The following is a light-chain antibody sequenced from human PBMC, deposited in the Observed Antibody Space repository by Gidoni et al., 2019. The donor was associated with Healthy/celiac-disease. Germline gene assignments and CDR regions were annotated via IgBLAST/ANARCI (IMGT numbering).Light chain of an antibody. J-gene: IGKJ3*01. V-gene: IGKV3-15*01. CDR3: QQYNNWPFT. CDR1: QRVSSN. Sequence: EIVMTQSPATLSVSPGERATLSCRAGQRVSSNLAWYQQKPGQAPRLLIYGASTRATGIPARFSGSGSGTEFTLTISSLQSEDFAVYYCQQYNNWPFTFGPGTKVDIK. CDR2: GAS.